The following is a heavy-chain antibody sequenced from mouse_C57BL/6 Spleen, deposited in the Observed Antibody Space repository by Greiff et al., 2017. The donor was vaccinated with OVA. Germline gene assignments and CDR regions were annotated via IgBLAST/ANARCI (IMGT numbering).Heavy chain of an antibody. CDR3: ARARSAMDY. Sequence: DVKLVESGPGLVKPSQSLSLTCSVTGYSITSGYYWNWIRQFPGNKLEWMGYISYDGSNNYNPSLKNRISITRDTSKNQFFLKLNSVTTEDTATYYCARARSAMDYWGQGTSVTVSS. V-gene: IGHV3-6*01. J-gene: IGHJ4*01. CDR2: ISYDGSN. CDR1: GYSITSGYY.